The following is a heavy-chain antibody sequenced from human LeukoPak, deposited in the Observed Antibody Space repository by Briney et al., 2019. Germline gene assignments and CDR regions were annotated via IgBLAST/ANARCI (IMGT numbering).Heavy chain of an antibody. Sequence: GGSLRLSCAASGFTFDDYAMHWVRQAPGKGLEWVSGISWNRASIAYADSVKGRFTISRDNAKNSLYLQMNSLRAEDTAVYYCARGDGIAAWDYWGQGTLVTVSS. CDR3: ARGDGIAAWDY. CDR2: ISWNRASI. D-gene: IGHD6-13*01. J-gene: IGHJ4*02. CDR1: GFTFDDYA. V-gene: IGHV3-9*01.